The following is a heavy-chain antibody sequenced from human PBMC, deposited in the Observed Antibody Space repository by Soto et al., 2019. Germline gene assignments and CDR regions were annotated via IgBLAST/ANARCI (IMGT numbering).Heavy chain of an antibody. D-gene: IGHD2-15*01. CDR2: ISGSGGST. CDR3: AKDRSGGGSCYDY. V-gene: IGHV3-23*01. CDR1: GFTFSNYA. J-gene: IGHJ4*02. Sequence: EVQLLESGGGLVQPGGSLRLSCAASGFTFSNYAMSWVGQAPGKGLEWVSAISGSGGSTYYADSVKGRFTISRDNSKNTLYLQTNSLRAEDTAVYYCAKDRSGGGSCYDYWGQGTLVTVSS.